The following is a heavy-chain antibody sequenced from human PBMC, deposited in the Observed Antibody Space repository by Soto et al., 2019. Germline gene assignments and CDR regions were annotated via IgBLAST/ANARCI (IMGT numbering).Heavy chain of an antibody. CDR2: ISAYNGNT. D-gene: IGHD6-25*01. J-gene: IGHJ4*02. CDR1: GYTFTSYG. Sequence: ASVKVSCKASGYTFTSYGISWVRQAPGQGLEWMGWISAYNGNTNYAQKLQGRVTMTTDTSTSTAYMELRSLRSDDTAVYYCARVIRVYSSGWPIDHWGQGTLVTVPS. V-gene: IGHV1-18*01. CDR3: ARVIRVYSSGWPIDH.